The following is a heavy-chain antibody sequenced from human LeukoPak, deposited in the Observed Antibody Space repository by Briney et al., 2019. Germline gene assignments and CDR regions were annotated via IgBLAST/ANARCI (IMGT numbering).Heavy chain of an antibody. V-gene: IGHV3-73*01. D-gene: IGHD2-2*02. J-gene: IGHJ4*02. CDR1: GFTFSGSA. CDR3: TRRYCSSTSCYKYFDY. CDR2: IGSKANSYAT. Sequence: GGSLRLSCAASGFTFSGSAMHWVRQASGKGLEWVGRIGSKANSYATAYAASVKGRFTISRDDSKNTAYLQMNSLKTEDTAVYYCTRRYCSSTSCYKYFDYWGQGTLVTVSS.